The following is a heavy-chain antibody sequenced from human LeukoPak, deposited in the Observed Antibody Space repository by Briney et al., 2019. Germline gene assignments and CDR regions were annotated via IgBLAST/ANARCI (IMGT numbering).Heavy chain of an antibody. CDR2: ISYDGSNK. CDR1: GFTFSSYA. D-gene: IGHD3-16*02. V-gene: IGHV3-30-3*01. Sequence: GGSLRLSCAASGFTFSSYAMHWVRQAPGKGLEWVAVISYDGSNKYYADSVKGRFTISRDNSKNTLYLQMNSLRAEDTAVYYCARERYDYVWGSYRCFDYWGQGTLVTVSS. CDR3: ARERYDYVWGSYRCFDY. J-gene: IGHJ4*02.